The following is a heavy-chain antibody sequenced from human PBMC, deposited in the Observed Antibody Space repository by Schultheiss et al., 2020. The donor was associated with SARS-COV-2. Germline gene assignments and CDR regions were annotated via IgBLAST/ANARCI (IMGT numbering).Heavy chain of an antibody. D-gene: IGHD1-20*01. CDR2: IYYSGST. Sequence: SETLSLTCTVSGGSISSYYWSWIRQPPGKGLEWIGSIYYSGSTNYNPSLKSRVTISVDTSKDQFSLKLNSVTAADTAVYYCARRSSDNWNYYYYYMDVWGKGITVTVSS. J-gene: IGHJ6*03. V-gene: IGHV4-59*01. CDR1: GGSISSYY. CDR3: ARRSSDNWNYYYYYMDV.